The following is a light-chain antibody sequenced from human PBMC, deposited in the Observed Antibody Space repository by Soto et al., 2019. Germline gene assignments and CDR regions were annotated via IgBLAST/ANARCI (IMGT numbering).Light chain of an antibody. CDR2: DAS. Sequence: EIALTQFPGTLSLSPGERDTLSCRASQTVTNNCLAWYQQKPGQAPRLLIYDASRRATGIPDRFSGSGSGTDFTLTISRLEPEDFAVYYCHQCSYSPLTFGGGTKVEI. CDR1: QTVTNNC. CDR3: HQCSYSPLT. J-gene: IGKJ4*01. V-gene: IGKV3-20*01.